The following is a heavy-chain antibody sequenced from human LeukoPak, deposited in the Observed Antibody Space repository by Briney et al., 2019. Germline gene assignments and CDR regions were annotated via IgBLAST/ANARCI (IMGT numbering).Heavy chain of an antibody. CDR3: AKARGIQLWFLDY. CDR2: ISGSGGNT. D-gene: IGHD5-18*01. CDR1: GFTFTSYA. Sequence: GGSLRLSCAASGFTFTSYAMSWDRQAPGKGLEWVSAISGSGGNTYYADSVKGRFTISRDDSKNTLSLQMNSLRAEDTAVYYCAKARGIQLWFLDYWGQGTLVTVSS. J-gene: IGHJ4*02. V-gene: IGHV3-23*01.